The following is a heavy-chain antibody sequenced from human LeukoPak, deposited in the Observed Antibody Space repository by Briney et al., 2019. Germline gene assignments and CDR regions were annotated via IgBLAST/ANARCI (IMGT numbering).Heavy chain of an antibody. V-gene: IGHV4-34*01. D-gene: IGHD3-16*01. CDR2: INHSGST. Sequence: SETLSLTCAVYGGSFSGYYWSWIRQPPGKGLEWIGEINHSGSTNYNPSLKSRVTISVDTSKNQFSLKLSSVTAADTAVYYCARLRDDAFDIWGQGTMVTVSS. J-gene: IGHJ3*02. CDR1: GGSFSGYY. CDR3: ARLRDDAFDI.